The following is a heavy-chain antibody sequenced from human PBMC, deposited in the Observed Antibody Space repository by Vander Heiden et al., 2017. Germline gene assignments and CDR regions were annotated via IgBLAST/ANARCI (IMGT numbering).Heavy chain of an antibody. Sequence: QVQLVQSGAEVKKPGASVQVSCKASGYTFSSYYMYWVRQAPGQGLEWMGIINPNGGSTNYAQKFQGRVTMTRDTSTSTVYMDLSSLRSEDTAVYYCAREADSSGYPFDFWGQGTLVTVSS. J-gene: IGHJ4*02. V-gene: IGHV1-46*01. CDR1: GYTFSSYY. CDR3: AREADSSGYPFDF. CDR2: INPNGGST. D-gene: IGHD3-22*01.